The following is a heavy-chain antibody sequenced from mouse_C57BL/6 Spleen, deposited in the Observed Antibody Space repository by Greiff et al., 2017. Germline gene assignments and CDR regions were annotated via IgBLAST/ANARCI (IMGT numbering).Heavy chain of an antibody. Sequence: QVQLQQSGPELVKPGASVKISCKASGYAFSSYWMNWVKQRPGKGLEWIGQIYPGDGDTNYNGKFKGKATLTADKSSSTAYMQLSGLTSEDSAVYFCARYYDGYVPDYWGQGTTLTVSS. CDR2: IYPGDGDT. D-gene: IGHD2-3*01. CDR1: GYAFSSYW. J-gene: IGHJ2*01. V-gene: IGHV1-80*01. CDR3: ARYYDGYVPDY.